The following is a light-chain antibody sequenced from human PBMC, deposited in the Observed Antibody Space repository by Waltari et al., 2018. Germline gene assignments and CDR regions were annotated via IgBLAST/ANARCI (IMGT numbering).Light chain of an antibody. V-gene: IGLV1-40*01. J-gene: IGLJ3*02. Sequence: QSVLTQPPSVSGAPGQRVTISCTGSSSNIGAGFAVHWSQQLPGTAPKPPIFGNNTRPSGVPDRFSGSKSGTSASLAITGLQAEDEADYYCQSYGSDWVFGGGTKLTVL. CDR2: GNN. CDR1: SSNIGAGFA. CDR3: QSYGSDWV.